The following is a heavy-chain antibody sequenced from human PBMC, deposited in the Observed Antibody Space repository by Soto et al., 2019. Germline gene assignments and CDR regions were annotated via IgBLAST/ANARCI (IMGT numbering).Heavy chain of an antibody. V-gene: IGHV3-48*01. J-gene: IGHJ4*02. CDR1: GFTFTSYS. CDR3: ARRSGQLLLDY. Sequence: EVQLVESGGGLVQPGGSLRLSCAASGFTFTSYSMNWVRQAPGKGLEWVSYISSSGTTIYYADSVKGRFTISRDNAKNSLYLQMNILRADDTAVYYCARRSGQLLLDYWGQGTLVTVSS. CDR2: ISSSGTTI. D-gene: IGHD2-15*01.